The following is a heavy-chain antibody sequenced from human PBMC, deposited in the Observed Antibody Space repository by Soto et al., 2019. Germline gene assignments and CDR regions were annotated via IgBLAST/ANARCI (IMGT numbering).Heavy chain of an antibody. CDR3: ARDGIYHAPWVVPAAIGSGWLDP. V-gene: IGHV3-33*01. D-gene: IGHD2-2*01. CDR2: IWYDGSNK. J-gene: IGHJ5*02. Sequence: PGGSLRLSCAASGFTFSSYGMHWVRQAPGKGLEWVAVIWYDGSNKYYADSVKGRFTISRDNSKNTLYLQMNSLRAEDTAVYYCARDGIYHAPWVVPAAIGSGWLDPWGQGNLVTVSS. CDR1: GFTFSSYG.